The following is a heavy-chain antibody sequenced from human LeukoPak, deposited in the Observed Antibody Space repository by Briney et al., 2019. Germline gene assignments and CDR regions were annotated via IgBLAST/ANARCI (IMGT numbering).Heavy chain of an antibody. CDR3: ARADIVVVPAAMGIDY. CDR1: GFTFSSYA. D-gene: IGHD2-2*01. Sequence: GRSLRLSCAASGFTFSSYAMHWVRQAPGKGLEWEAVISYDGSNKYYADSVKGRFTISRDNSKNTLYLQMNSLRAEDTAVYYCARADIVVVPAAMGIDYWGQGTLVTVSS. J-gene: IGHJ4*02. V-gene: IGHV3-30-3*01. CDR2: ISYDGSNK.